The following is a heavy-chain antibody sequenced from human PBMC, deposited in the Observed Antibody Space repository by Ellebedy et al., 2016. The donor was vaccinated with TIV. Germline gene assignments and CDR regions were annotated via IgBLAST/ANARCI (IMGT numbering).Heavy chain of an antibody. V-gene: IGHV3-33*08. D-gene: IGHD5-18*01. CDR2: IWYDGSKK. CDR3: ARDPYNYGYFDY. CDR1: GFTFSSYA. Sequence: GESLKISCTASGFTFSSYAMHWVRQAPGKGLEWVALIWYDGSKKYYADSVKGRFTISRDNSKNTLYLQMNTLRAEDTAVYYCARDPYNYGYFDYWGQGTLVTVSS. J-gene: IGHJ4*02.